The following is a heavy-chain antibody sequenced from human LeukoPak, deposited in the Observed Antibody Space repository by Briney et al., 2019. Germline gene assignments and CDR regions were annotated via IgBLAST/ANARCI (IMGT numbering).Heavy chain of an antibody. CDR3: AISRDSSGYYYS. J-gene: IGHJ4*02. CDR1: GFTFSSYA. CDR2: ITGSGGST. V-gene: IGHV3-23*01. Sequence: GGSLRLSCAASGFTFSSYAMNWVRQAPGKGLEWVSAITGSGGSTYYEDSVKGRFTISRDNSKNTLYLQMNSLRAEDTAVYHCAISRDSSGYYYSWGQGTLVTVSS. D-gene: IGHD3-22*01.